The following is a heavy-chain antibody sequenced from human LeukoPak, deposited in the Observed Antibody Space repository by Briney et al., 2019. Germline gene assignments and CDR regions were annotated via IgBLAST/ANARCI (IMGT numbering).Heavy chain of an antibody. D-gene: IGHD5-12*01. CDR2: IYTSGST. CDR3: AIWGLRYDAFDI. J-gene: IGHJ3*02. V-gene: IGHV4-61*02. Sequence: SETLSLTCTVSGGSISSGSYYWSWIRQPAGKGLEWIGRIYTSGSTNYNPSLKSRVTISVDTSKNQFSLKLSSVTAADTAVYYCAIWGLRYDAFDIWGQGTMVTVSS. CDR1: GGSISSGSYY.